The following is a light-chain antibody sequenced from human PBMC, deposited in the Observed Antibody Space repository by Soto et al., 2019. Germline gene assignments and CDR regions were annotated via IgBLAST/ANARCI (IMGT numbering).Light chain of an antibody. J-gene: IGKJ1*01. V-gene: IGKV1-5*01. CDR3: IRYNAFSPT. CDR1: QSMNDW. Sequence: DIQMTQSPSTLSASVGDRVTITCRASQSMNDWLAWYQQKPGKPPKVLIYDDSILQSGVTSRFSGSGCGTEFTLTIGSLQPDDVATYYCIRYNAFSPTFGQGTKVEI. CDR2: DDS.